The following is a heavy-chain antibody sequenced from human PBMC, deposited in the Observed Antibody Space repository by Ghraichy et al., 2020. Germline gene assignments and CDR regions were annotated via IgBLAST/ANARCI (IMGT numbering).Heavy chain of an antibody. V-gene: IGHV3-7*01. CDR3: ARDLGGDWYFDY. D-gene: IGHD2-21*02. CDR2: IKKDGSEK. Sequence: GGSLRLSCAASGFIFSGYWMSWVRQAPGKGLEWVANIKKDGSEKYYVESVKGRFTISRDNAKNSLSLQMNSLRAEDTAVYYCARDLGGDWYFDYWGQGTLVTVSS. CDR1: GFIFSGYW. J-gene: IGHJ4*02.